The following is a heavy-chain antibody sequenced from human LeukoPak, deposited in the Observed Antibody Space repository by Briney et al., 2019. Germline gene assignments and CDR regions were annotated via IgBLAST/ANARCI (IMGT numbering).Heavy chain of an antibody. J-gene: IGHJ4*02. CDR1: GFIFSSYW. Sequence: GGSLRLSCAASGFIFSSYWMSWVRQAAGKGLEWVANIKQDGSERLYLDSVRGRFTISRDNVKNSLYLQMNSLRAEDTAVYYCARVDWSGYSSGLDYWGQGTLVTVSS. CDR2: IKQDGSER. D-gene: IGHD3-3*01. V-gene: IGHV3-7*01. CDR3: ARVDWSGYSSGLDY.